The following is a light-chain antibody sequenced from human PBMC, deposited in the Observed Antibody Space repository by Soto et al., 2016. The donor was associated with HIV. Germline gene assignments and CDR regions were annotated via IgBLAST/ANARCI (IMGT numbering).Light chain of an antibody. CDR2: DDS. CDR3: QVWDRSSDHVV. J-gene: IGLJ3*02. Sequence: SYELTQSPSVSVAPGRTATISCGGDNIGSKSVHWYQQKPGQAPVLVVYDDSDRPSGIPERFSGSNSGNTATLTISRVAAGDGADYYCQVWDRSSDHVVFGGGTKLTVL. CDR1: NIGSKS. V-gene: IGLV3-21*03.